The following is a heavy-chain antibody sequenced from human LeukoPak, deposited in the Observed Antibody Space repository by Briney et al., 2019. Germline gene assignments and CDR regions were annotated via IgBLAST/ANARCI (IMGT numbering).Heavy chain of an antibody. J-gene: IGHJ6*04. D-gene: IGHD2-2*01. CDR3: ARDDIVVVPAPAQLSTYYYYYGMDV. CDR1: GYTFTGYY. Sequence: ASVKVSCKASGYTFTGYYMHWVRQAPGQGLEWMGWINPNSGGTNYAQKFQGRVTMTRDTSISTAYMELSGLRSDDTAVYYCARDDIVVVPAPAQLSTYYYYYGMDVWGEGTTVTVSS. V-gene: IGHV1-2*02. CDR2: INPNSGGT.